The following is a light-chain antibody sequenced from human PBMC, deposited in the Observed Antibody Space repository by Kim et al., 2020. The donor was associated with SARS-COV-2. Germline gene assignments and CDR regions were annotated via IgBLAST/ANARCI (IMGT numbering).Light chain of an antibody. CDR2: AAS. CDR1: QSITNY. Sequence: DIQMTQSPSSLSASVGDGVTITCRASQSITNYLNWFQRKPGRAPKLLIYAASSLQSGVPSRFSGGGSGTVFTLAISSLQPEDFATYYCQQSSSTPPTFGQGTKLEI. J-gene: IGKJ2*01. V-gene: IGKV1-39*01. CDR3: QQSSSTPPT.